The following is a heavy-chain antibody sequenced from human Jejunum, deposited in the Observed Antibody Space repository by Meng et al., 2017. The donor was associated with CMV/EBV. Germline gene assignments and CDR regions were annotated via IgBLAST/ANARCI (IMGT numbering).Heavy chain of an antibody. Sequence: YTFNVFYMHWVRQAPGQGLEWMGWVNPNRGDTNYAQKFQGRVTMTRDPSISTAYMELSGLRSDDTAVYYCARDGVVCGDTTCRGFYSWGQGTLVTVSS. CDR3: ARDGVVCGDTTCRGFYS. D-gene: IGHD2-21*01. CDR2: VNPNRGDT. J-gene: IGHJ5*02. CDR1: YTFNVFY. V-gene: IGHV1-2*02.